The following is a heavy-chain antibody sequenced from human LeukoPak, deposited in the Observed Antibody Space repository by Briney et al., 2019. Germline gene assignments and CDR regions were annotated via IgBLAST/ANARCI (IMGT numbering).Heavy chain of an antibody. CDR2: IYPDDSRT. V-gene: IGHV5-51*01. Sequence: GESLKISCKCSGYSFSGYWIAWVRQMPGEGLEWMGAIYPDDSRTKYSPSLQGQVTISADRSISIAYLQWSSLKASDTAIYYCARRVYGLESFYYFDYWDQATLVAVSS. D-gene: IGHD3-10*01. CDR3: ARRVYGLESFYYFDY. J-gene: IGHJ4*02. CDR1: GYSFSGYW.